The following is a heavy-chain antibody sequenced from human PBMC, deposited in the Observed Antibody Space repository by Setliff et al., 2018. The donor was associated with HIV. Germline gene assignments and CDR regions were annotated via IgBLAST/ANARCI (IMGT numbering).Heavy chain of an antibody. D-gene: IGHD5-12*01. CDR2: TFYRSKWYN. J-gene: IGHJ4*02. CDR3: ASAHGAENGYKFDS. CDR1: GDSVSNNNAS. V-gene: IGHV6-1*01. Sequence: SQNLSLSCVIPGDSVSNNNASCNWTRQSPSRGLEWLGRTFYRSKWYNDYAMSVKGRVIIKPDASENQFSLQLNSVTLEDTADYYCASAHGAENGYKFDSWGQGTLVTVSA.